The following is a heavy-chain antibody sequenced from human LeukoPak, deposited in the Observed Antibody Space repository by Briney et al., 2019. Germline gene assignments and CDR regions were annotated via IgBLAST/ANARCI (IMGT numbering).Heavy chain of an antibody. J-gene: IGHJ4*02. CDR3: ARDSGPFDY. V-gene: IGHV3-30-3*01. D-gene: IGHD3-10*01. CDR2: ISYDGSNK. CDR1: GFTFSGYA. Sequence: PGGSLRLSCAASGFTFSGYAMHWVRQAPGKGLEWVAVISYDGSNKYYADSVKGRFTISRDNSKNTLYLQMNSLRAEDTAVYYCARDSGPFDYWGQGTLVTVSS.